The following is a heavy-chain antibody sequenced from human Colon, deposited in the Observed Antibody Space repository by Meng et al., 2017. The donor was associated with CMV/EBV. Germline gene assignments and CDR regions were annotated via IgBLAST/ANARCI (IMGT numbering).Heavy chain of an antibody. D-gene: IGHD4-11*01. CDR3: ARVSNSSFDP. J-gene: IGHJ5*02. CDR1: GFTFSAYP. V-gene: IGHV3-30*04. Sequence: GESLKISCAASGFTFSAYPIHWVRQAPGKGLEWVAIITHDGTKKYYAESVKGRFTISRDNSQNTVTVHMNSLRGDDTAVYYCARVSNSSFDPWGQGTLVTVSS. CDR2: ITHDGTKK.